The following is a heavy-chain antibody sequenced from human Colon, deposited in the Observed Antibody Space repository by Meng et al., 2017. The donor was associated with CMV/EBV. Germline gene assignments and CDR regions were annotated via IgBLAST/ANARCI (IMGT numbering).Heavy chain of an antibody. Sequence: SGFTFSGYNMTWVRQAPGRGLEWVSSIYHDGSRTHYANSAKGRFTVSRDNSEDTLYLQMNGLRADDTAVYYCAKDLTPDGAWDFDYWGQGTLVTVSS. CDR3: AKDLTPDGAWDFDY. J-gene: IGHJ4*02. CDR1: GFTFSGYN. D-gene: IGHD4-17*01. V-gene: IGHV3-23*01. CDR2: IYHDGSRT.